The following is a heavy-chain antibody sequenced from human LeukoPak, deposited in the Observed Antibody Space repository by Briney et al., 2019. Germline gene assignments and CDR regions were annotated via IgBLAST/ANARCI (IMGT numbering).Heavy chain of an antibody. D-gene: IGHD3-3*01. CDR3: ARDHETIPLDY. V-gene: IGHV4-59*01. CDR2: IYYSGST. Sequence: SETLSLTCTVSGGSISSYYWSWIRQPPGKGLEWIGYIYYSGSTNYNPSLKSRVTISVDTSKNQFSLKLSSVTAGDTAVYYCARDHETIPLDYWGQGTLVTVSS. J-gene: IGHJ4*02. CDR1: GGSISSYY.